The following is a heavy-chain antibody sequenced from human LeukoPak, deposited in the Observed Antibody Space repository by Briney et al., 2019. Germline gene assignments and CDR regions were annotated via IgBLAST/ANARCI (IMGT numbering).Heavy chain of an antibody. J-gene: IGHJ4*02. CDR1: GFTFSGYS. CDR2: IGSSGVGT. D-gene: IGHD5-12*01. Sequence: PGGSLRLSCAASGFTFSGYSMSWVRQAPGKGLEWVSSIGSSGVGTYYADSVKGRFTVSRDNSQNTQYLQMNSLRAEDTAVYYCVKDRPTWPIDYWGQGTLVTVSS. CDR3: VKDRPTWPIDY. V-gene: IGHV3-23*01.